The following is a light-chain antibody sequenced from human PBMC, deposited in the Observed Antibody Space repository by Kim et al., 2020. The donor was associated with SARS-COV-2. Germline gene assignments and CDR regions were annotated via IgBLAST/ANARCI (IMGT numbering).Light chain of an antibody. J-gene: IGLJ3*02. V-gene: IGLV2-14*03. CDR3: STYTDSVM. CDR2: DVN. CDR1: SMDVVADHD. Sequence: SLEPAITSSCTGDSMDVVADHDVSWYRHHPAKAPKLMIYDVNLRPSGVSNRFSGSKSGNTASLTISGLQAEDEADYYCSTYTDSVMFGGGTQLTVL.